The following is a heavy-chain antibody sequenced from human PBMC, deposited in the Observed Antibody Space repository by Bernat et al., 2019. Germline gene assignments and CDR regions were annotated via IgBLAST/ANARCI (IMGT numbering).Heavy chain of an antibody. V-gene: IGHV3-21*01. CDR2: ISSSSSYI. D-gene: IGHD3-22*01. J-gene: IGHJ3*02. CDR3: ARDYYDSSGTPRDAFDI. CDR1: GFTFSSYS. Sequence: EVQLVESGGGLVKPGGSLRLSCAASGFTFSSYSMNWVRQAPGKGLEWVSSISSSSSYIYYADSVKGRFTISRDNAKNSLYLQMNSLRAEDTAVYYCARDYYDSSGTPRDAFDIWGQGTMVTVSS.